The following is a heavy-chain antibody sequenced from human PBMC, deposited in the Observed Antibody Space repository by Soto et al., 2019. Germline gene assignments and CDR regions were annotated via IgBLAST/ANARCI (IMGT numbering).Heavy chain of an antibody. CDR3: ARDRQGYSSSWTDAFDI. CDR1: GFTFSGYG. J-gene: IGHJ3*02. CDR2: IPYDGSNK. D-gene: IGHD6-13*01. V-gene: IGHV3-30-3*01. Sequence: GGCLRLSCAACGFTFSGYGMHWVGTAAGKALEWVAVIPYDGSNKYYADSVKGRFTISRDNSKNTLYLQMNSLRAEDTAVYYCARDRQGYSSSWTDAFDIWGQGTMVTVSS.